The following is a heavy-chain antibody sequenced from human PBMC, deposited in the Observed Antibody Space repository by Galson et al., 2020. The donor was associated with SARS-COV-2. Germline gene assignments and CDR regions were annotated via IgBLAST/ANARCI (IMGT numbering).Heavy chain of an antibody. CDR1: GGSISSGGYY. Sequence: SQTLSLTCTVSGGSISSGGYYWSWIRQHPGKGLEWIGYIYYSGSTYYNPSLKSRVTISVDTSKNQFSLKLSSVTAADTAVYYCAREGGPRTSWFDPWGQGTLITVSS. CDR2: IYYSGST. V-gene: IGHV4-31*03. CDR3: AREGGPRTSWFDP. D-gene: IGHD3-16*01. J-gene: IGHJ5*02.